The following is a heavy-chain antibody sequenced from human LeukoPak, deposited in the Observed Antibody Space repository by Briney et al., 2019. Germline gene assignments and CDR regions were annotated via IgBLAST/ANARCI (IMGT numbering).Heavy chain of an antibody. D-gene: IGHD6-13*01. CDR2: INPSGGST. J-gene: IGHJ4*02. CDR3: ARDRDHIAAAGRGFDY. V-gene: IGHV1-46*01. CDR1: GYTFTSYY. Sequence: ASVKVSCKASGYTFTSYYMHWVRQAPGQGLEWMGIINPSGGSTSYAQKFQGRVTMTRDTSTSTAYMELRSLRSDDTAVYYCARDRDHIAAAGRGFDYWGQGTLVTVSS.